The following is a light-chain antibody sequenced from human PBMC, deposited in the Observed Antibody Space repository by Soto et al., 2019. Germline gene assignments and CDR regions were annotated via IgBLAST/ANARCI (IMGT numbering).Light chain of an antibody. V-gene: IGLV1-44*01. Sequence: QSVLTQPPSASGTPGQRVTISCSGGSSNIGVNTVNWYQQLPGTAPKLLIYSDNQRPSGVPDRFSGSKSGTSASLAISGLQSEDEADYSCAAWDDSLNGLVFGGGTKLNVL. CDR3: AAWDDSLNGLV. CDR1: SSNIGVNT. CDR2: SDN. J-gene: IGLJ2*01.